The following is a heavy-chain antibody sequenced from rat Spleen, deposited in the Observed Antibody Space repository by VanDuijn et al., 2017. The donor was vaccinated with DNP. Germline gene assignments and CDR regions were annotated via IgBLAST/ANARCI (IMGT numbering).Heavy chain of an antibody. CDR3: ARQNIVRDWFFDF. D-gene: IGHD4-3*01. V-gene: IGHV5-25*01. CDR2: INTSGSRT. Sequence: EVQLVESGGGLVQPGRSLKLSCAASGFTFNNYYMAWVRQAPKKGLEWVATINTSGSRTYYADSVKGRFTISRDDAKSGLYLQMNSLKSEDTATYYCARQNIVRDWFFDFWGPGTMVTVSS. J-gene: IGHJ1*01. CDR1: GFTFNNYY.